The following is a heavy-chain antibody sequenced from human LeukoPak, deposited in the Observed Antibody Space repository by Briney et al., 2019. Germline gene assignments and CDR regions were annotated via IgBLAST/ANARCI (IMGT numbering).Heavy chain of an antibody. CDR2: ISYDGSNK. V-gene: IGHV3-30*18. Sequence: GGSLRLSCAASGFTFSSYGMHWVRQAPGKGLEWVAVISYDGSNKYYADSVKGRFTIPRDNSKNTLYLQMNSLRAEDTAVYYCAKDRSGYYDFWSGYYGTCGMDVWGQGTTVTVSS. CDR1: GFTFSSYG. J-gene: IGHJ6*02. CDR3: AKDRSGYYDFWSGYYGTCGMDV. D-gene: IGHD3-3*01.